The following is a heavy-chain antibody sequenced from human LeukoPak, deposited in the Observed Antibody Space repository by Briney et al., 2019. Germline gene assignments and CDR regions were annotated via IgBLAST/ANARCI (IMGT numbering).Heavy chain of an antibody. CDR3: AKDRLPVGVLFDF. D-gene: IGHD1-26*01. Sequence: PGRSLRLSCAASGFIFDDYAMHWVRQAPGKGLEWVSRISWNSGSIGYADSVMGRFTISRDNAKNSLYLQMSSLRGEDTAVYYCAKDRLPVGVLFDFWRQGTLVTVSS. J-gene: IGHJ4*02. CDR1: GFIFDDYA. V-gene: IGHV3-9*01. CDR2: ISWNSGSI.